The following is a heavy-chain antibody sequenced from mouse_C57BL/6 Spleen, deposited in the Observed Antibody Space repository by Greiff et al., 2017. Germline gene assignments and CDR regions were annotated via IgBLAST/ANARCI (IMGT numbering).Heavy chain of an antibody. J-gene: IGHJ4*01. V-gene: IGHV3-6*01. D-gene: IGHD1-1*01. Sequence: VQLQQSGPGLVKPSQSLSLTCSVTGYSITSGYYWNWIRQFPGNKLEWMGYISYDGSNNYNPSLKNRISITRDTSKNQFFLKLNSVTTEDTATYYCARGGGSSYAYYYAMDYWGQGTSVTVSS. CDR1: GYSITSGYY. CDR2: ISYDGSN. CDR3: ARGGGSSYAYYYAMDY.